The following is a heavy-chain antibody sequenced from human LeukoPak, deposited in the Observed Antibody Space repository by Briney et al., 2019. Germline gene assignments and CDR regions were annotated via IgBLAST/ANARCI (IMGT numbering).Heavy chain of an antibody. CDR3: ARENSGSYREFDY. Sequence: SETLSLTCTVAGGSISIYYWSWIRQPAGKVLEWIGRIYTSGSTNYKAVLKSRVSMSVDTSKNQFSLKLNSVTAADTGVFYCARENSGSYREFDYWGQGTLVTVSS. D-gene: IGHD1-26*01. J-gene: IGHJ4*02. V-gene: IGHV4-4*07. CDR1: GGSISIYY. CDR2: IYTSGST.